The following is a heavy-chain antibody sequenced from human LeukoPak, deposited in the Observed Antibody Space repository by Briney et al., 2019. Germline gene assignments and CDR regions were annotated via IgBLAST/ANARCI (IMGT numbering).Heavy chain of an antibody. CDR2: IYYSGST. J-gene: IGHJ4*02. CDR1: GGSITSRSYY. CDR3: ARHPPGTLTPVYFDY. D-gene: IGHD1-14*01. Sequence: SETLSLTCTVSGGSITSRSYYWGWIRQPPGKGLEWIGSIYYSGSTYYNPSLKSRVTISVDTSKDQFSLKLSSVTAADTAVYYCARHPPGTLTPVYFDYWGQGTLVTVSS. V-gene: IGHV4-39*01.